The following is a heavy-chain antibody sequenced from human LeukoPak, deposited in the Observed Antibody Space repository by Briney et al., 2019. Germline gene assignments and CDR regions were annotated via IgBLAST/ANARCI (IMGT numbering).Heavy chain of an antibody. CDR2: ISYDGSNK. CDR1: GFTFSSYA. J-gene: IGHJ4*02. V-gene: IGHV3-30-3*01. D-gene: IGHD6-25*01. CDR3: AKEWAADPLNDY. Sequence: GGSLRLSCAASGFTFSSYAMHWVRQAPGKGLEWVAVISYDGSNKYYADSVKGRFTISRDNSKNTLYLQMNSLRAEDTAVYYCAKEWAADPLNDYWGQGTLVTVSS.